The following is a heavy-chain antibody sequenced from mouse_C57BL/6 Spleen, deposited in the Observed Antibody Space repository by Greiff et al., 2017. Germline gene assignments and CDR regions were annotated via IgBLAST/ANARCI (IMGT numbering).Heavy chain of an antibody. CDR3: ARYNYGKGFDY. D-gene: IGHD1-1*01. Sequence: VQLKESGPELVKPGASVKISCKASGYTFTDYYMNWVKQSHGKSLEWIGDINPNNGGTSYNQKFKGKATLTVDKSSSTAYMELRSLTSEDSAVYYCARYNYGKGFDYWGQGTTLTVSS. J-gene: IGHJ2*01. V-gene: IGHV1-26*01. CDR1: GYTFTDYY. CDR2: INPNNGGT.